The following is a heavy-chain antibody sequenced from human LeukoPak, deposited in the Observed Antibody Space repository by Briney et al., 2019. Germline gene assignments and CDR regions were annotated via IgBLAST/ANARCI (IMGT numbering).Heavy chain of an antibody. Sequence: GGSLRLSCAAYGFTFSSYSMNWVRQAPGKGLEWVSYISSSGTTIFYADSVKGRFTISRDNAKNSLCLQMNSLRAEDTAVYYCARETDSTLFDYWGQGTLVTVSS. J-gene: IGHJ4*02. V-gene: IGHV3-48*04. D-gene: IGHD2/OR15-2a*01. CDR3: ARETDSTLFDY. CDR2: ISSSGTTI. CDR1: GFTFSSYS.